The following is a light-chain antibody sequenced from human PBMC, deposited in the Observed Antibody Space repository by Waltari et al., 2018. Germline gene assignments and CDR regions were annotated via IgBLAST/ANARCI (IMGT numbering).Light chain of an antibody. CDR3: QHYVSLPVT. Sequence: EIVLTQSPGPLSLSPGERATISCRASQSIGRSLAWYQQKPGQPPRLLIYGTSNRATGIPDRFSGGGSATDFSLTISRLEPEDVAMYYCQHYVSLPVTFGQGTKVEIK. V-gene: IGKV3-20*01. CDR1: QSIGRS. CDR2: GTS. J-gene: IGKJ1*01.